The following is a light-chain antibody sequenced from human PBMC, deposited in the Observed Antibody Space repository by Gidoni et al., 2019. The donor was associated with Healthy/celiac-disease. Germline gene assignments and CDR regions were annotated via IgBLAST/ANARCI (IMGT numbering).Light chain of an antibody. J-gene: IGKJ1*01. Sequence: IVLTQSPGTLSLSPGERATLSCRASQSVSSSYLAWYQQKPGQAPRLLIYGASSRATGIPDRFSGNGSGTDFTLTISRLEPEDFAVYYCEQYGSSPWTFGQGTKVEIK. CDR1: QSVSSSY. CDR3: EQYGSSPWT. CDR2: GAS. V-gene: IGKV3-20*01.